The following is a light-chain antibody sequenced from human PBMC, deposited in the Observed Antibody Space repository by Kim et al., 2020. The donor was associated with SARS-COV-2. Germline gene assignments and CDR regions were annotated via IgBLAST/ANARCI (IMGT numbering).Light chain of an antibody. J-gene: IGLJ2*01. CDR1: SSDVGGYNY. V-gene: IGLV2-14*03. CDR3: SSYISSSRVV. CDR2: AVT. Sequence: GQSITISCTGTSSDVGGYNYVSWYQQHPGKAPQLMIYAVTNRPSGVADRFSGSKSGNTASLTISGLQSEDEADYYCSSYISSSRVVFGGGTQLTVL.